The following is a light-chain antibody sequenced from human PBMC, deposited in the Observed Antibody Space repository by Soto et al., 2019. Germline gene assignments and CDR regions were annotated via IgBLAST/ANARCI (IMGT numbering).Light chain of an antibody. Sequence: IVMTQSPATLSVSPGERATLSCRASQSISSDLVWYQQRAGQAPRLIIYRASNRATGIPARFSGSGSGTDFTLTISSLEPEDFAVYYCQQRSNWFTFGQGTRLEIK. CDR1: QSISSD. CDR3: QQRSNWFT. CDR2: RAS. V-gene: IGKV3-11*01. J-gene: IGKJ5*01.